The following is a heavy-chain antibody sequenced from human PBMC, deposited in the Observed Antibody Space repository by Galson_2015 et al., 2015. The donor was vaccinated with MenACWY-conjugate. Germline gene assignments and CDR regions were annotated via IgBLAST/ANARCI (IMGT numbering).Heavy chain of an antibody. Sequence: SLRLCCAASGFPFGTYWMTWVRPAPGKGLEWVANIKYDGSEQYYGDYVRGRLIISRDNANNSIFLQMNSLRPEDTAVYYCVRSIMTFAVVRSLDYWGQGTVVTVSS. CDR3: VRSIMTFAVVRSLDY. D-gene: IGHD2-15*01. CDR2: IKYDGSEQ. V-gene: IGHV3-7*01. J-gene: IGHJ4*02. CDR1: GFPFGTYW.